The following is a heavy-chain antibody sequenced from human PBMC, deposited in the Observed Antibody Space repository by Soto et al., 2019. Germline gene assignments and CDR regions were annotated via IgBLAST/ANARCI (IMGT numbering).Heavy chain of an antibody. J-gene: IGHJ5*02. CDR3: ARHLSGDGYNSRWFDP. Sequence: GESLKISCKGSGYSFTSYWIGWVRQMPGKGLEWMGIIYPGDSDTRYSPSFQGQVTISADKSISTAYLQWSSLKASDTAMYYCARHLSGDGYNSRWFDPWGQGTLVTVS. CDR1: GYSFTSYW. CDR2: IYPGDSDT. V-gene: IGHV5-51*01. D-gene: IGHD5-12*01.